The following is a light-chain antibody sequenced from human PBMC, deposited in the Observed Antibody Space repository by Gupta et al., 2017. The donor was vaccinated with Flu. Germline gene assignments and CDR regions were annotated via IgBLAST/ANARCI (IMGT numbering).Light chain of an antibody. V-gene: IGLV1-40*01. Sequence: QSVLAQPPSVSGAPGQRVTIPCTGRSSNVGAGSSVQWYQQLPGTAPKLLIYGNKNRPSGVPGRFSGSKSGTSASLAIAGLQAEDEAVYYCQSYDSSLNVYVFGPGTTVTVL. CDR1: SSNVGAGSS. CDR3: QSYDSSLNVYV. J-gene: IGLJ1*01. CDR2: GNK.